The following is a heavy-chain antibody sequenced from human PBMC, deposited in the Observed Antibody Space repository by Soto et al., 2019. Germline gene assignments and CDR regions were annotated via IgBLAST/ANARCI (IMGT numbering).Heavy chain of an antibody. CDR1: GGTFSSYA. CDR3: ARGTGTGPYYYGMDV. Sequence: GASVKVSCKASGGTFSSYAISWVRQAPGQGLEWMGGIIPIFGTANYAQKFQGRVTITADESTSTAYMELSSLRSEDTAVYYCARGTGTGPYYYGMDVWGQGTTVTVSS. J-gene: IGHJ6*02. CDR2: IIPIFGTA. D-gene: IGHD1-1*01. V-gene: IGHV1-69*13.